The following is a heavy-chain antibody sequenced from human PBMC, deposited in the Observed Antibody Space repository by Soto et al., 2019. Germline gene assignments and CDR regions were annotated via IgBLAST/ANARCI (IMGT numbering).Heavy chain of an antibody. J-gene: IGHJ6*02. V-gene: IGHV4-34*01. Sequence: PSETLSLTCAVYGGSFSGYYWSWIRQPPGKGLEWIGEINHSGSTNYNPSLKSRVTISVDTSKNQFSLKLRSVTAADTAVYYCARTGGIYSFNYYGMDVWGQGTTVTVSS. CDR2: INHSGST. CDR3: ARTGGIYSFNYYGMDV. CDR1: GGSFSGYY. D-gene: IGHD5-18*01.